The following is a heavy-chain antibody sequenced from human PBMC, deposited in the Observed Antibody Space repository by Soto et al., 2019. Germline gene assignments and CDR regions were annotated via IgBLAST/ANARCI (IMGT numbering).Heavy chain of an antibody. V-gene: IGHV3-33*01. J-gene: IGHJ4*02. D-gene: IGHD5-12*01. CDR2: IWYDGSNK. CDR3: ARDIVAPEPVLDY. CDR1: GFTFSSYG. Sequence: QVQLVESGGGVVQPGRSLRLSCAASGFTFSSYGMHWVRQAPGKGLEWVAVIWYDGSNKYYADSVKGRFTISRDNSKNALYRQMNSRSAEDTAVYCGARDIVAPEPVLDYWGQGTLVTVSS.